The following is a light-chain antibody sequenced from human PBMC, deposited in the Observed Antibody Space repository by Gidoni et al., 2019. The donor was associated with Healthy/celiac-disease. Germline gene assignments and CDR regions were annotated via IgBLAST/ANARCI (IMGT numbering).Light chain of an antibody. CDR2: AAS. J-gene: IGKJ5*01. CDR3: QQSYSTPIT. Sequence: DIQMTQSPSSLSASVGDRVTITCRASQSISSYLNWYQQKPGKAPKLLIYAASSLQSGVPSRFSGSGSGTDFTLTISSLQPEDCATYYCQQSYSTPITFGQGTRLEIK. V-gene: IGKV1-39*01. CDR1: QSISSY.